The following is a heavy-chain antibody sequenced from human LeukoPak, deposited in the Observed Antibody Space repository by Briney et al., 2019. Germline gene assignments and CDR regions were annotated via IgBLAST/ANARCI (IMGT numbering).Heavy chain of an antibody. Sequence: SVKVSCKASGGTFSSYAISWVRQAPGQGLEWMGGIIPIFGTANYAQKFQGRVTITADESTSTAYMELSSLRSEDTAVYYCASQSLDIVVVPAAMARDYYYYYGMDVWGQGTTVTVSS. CDR1: GGTFSSYA. CDR3: ASQSLDIVVVPAAMARDYYYYYGMDV. V-gene: IGHV1-69*13. CDR2: IIPIFGTA. J-gene: IGHJ6*02. D-gene: IGHD2-2*01.